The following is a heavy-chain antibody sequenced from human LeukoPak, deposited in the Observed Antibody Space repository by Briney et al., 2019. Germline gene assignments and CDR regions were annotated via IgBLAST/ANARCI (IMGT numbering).Heavy chain of an antibody. CDR3: ARGGNIVVVPAATFDY. CDR1: GFTFSSYS. J-gene: IGHJ4*02. D-gene: IGHD2-2*01. CDR2: ISSSSRYI. Sequence: GGSLRLSCAASGFTFSSYSMNWVRQAPGKGLEWVSSISSSSRYIYYADSVKGRFTISRDNAKNSLYLQMNSLRAEDTAVYYCARGGNIVVVPAATFDYWGQGTLVTVSS. V-gene: IGHV3-21*01.